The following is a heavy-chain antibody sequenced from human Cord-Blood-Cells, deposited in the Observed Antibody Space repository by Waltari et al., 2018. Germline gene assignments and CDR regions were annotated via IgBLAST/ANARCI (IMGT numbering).Heavy chain of an antibody. Sequence: EVQLVESGGGLVQPGGSLRLSCAASGFTFSSYSMNWVRQAPGKGLEWVSSISSSSSTISYADSVKGRFTISRDNAKNSLYLQMNSLRDEDTAVYYCARGRKGSTVTDYWGQGTLVTVSS. CDR1: GFTFSSYS. J-gene: IGHJ4*02. V-gene: IGHV3-48*02. CDR2: ISSSSSTI. CDR3: ARGRKGSTVTDY. D-gene: IGHD4-17*01.